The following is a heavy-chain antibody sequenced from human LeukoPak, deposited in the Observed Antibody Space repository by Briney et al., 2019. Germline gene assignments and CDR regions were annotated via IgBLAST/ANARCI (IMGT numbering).Heavy chain of an antibody. CDR1: GGSISSSSYY. CDR3: ARAYYDSSARCVDV. J-gene: IGHJ6*02. D-gene: IGHD3-22*01. CDR2: IYYSGST. Sequence: SETLSLTCTVSGGSISSSSYYWGWIRQPPGKGLEWIGSIYYSGSTYYNPSLKSRVTISVDTSKNQFSLKLSSVTAADTAVYYCARAYYDSSARCVDVWGQGTTVTVSS. V-gene: IGHV4-39*07.